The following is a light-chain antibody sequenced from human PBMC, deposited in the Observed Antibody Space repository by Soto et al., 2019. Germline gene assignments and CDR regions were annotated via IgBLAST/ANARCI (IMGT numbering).Light chain of an antibody. CDR3: ATWDGSLPGEV. CDR1: SSNIGNNY. CDR2: DYN. J-gene: IGLJ2*01. V-gene: IGLV1-51*01. Sequence: QSVLTQSPSVSAAPGQKVTISCSGSSSNIGNNYVSWYQQLPGTAPKLLIYDYNKRPSGIPDRFSGSKSGTSGTLDITGLQTGDEADYYCATWDGSLPGEVFGGGTQLTVL.